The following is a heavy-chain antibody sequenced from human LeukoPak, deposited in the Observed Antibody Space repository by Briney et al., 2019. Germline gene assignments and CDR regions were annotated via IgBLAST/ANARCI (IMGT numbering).Heavy chain of an antibody. CDR1: GFTFSTYW. CDR3: ARAAQSGFDT. Sequence: GGSLRLSCAASGFTFSTYWMHWVRQVPGKGLVWVSRINSDGSSTIYADSVKGPFTITRDNAKDTLYLQMNSLRPEDTAVFYCARAAQSGFDTWGQGTTVTVSS. V-gene: IGHV3-74*01. J-gene: IGHJ3*02. CDR2: INSDGSST. D-gene: IGHD3-3*01.